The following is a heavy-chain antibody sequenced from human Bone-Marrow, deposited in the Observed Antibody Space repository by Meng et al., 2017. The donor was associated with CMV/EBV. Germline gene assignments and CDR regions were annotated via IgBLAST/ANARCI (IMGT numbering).Heavy chain of an antibody. CDR1: GFTFSNYG. CDR3: ARDQASPYSGSAPDVDY. CDR2: ISSSGTYI. V-gene: IGHV3-21*01. D-gene: IGHD6-19*01. Sequence: GGSLRLSCAASGFTFSNYGMSWARQAPGKGLEWVSSISSSGTYIYYADSLKGRFTISRDNAKNSLYLQMNSLRADDTAVYYCARDQASPYSGSAPDVDYWGQGTLVTVSS. J-gene: IGHJ4*02.